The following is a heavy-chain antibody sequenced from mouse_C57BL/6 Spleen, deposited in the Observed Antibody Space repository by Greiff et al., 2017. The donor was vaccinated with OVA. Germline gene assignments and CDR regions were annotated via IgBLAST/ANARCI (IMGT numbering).Heavy chain of an antibody. J-gene: IGHJ3*01. D-gene: IGHD2-1*01. V-gene: IGHV1-55*01. CDR1: GYTFTSYW. CDR2: IYPGSGST. CDR3: ARDEGSYGSAY. Sequence: VQLQQPGAELVKPGASVKMSCKASGYTFTSYWITWVKQRPGQGLEWIGDIYPGSGSTNYNEKFKSKATLTVDTSASTAYMQLSSLTSEDSAVYYCARDEGSYGSAYWGQGALFTVSA.